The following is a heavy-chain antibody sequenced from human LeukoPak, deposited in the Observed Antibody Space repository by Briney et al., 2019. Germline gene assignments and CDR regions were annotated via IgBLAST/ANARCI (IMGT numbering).Heavy chain of an antibody. CDR1: GGSFSGYY. V-gene: IGHV4-34*01. D-gene: IGHD6-19*01. CDR3: ARASRTYSSGRSYYFDY. CDR2: INHSGST. Sequence: PSETLSLTCAVYGGSFSGYYWSWIRQPPGKGLEWIGEINHSGSTNYNPSLKSRVTISVDTSKNQFSLKLSSVTAADTAVYYCARASRTYSSGRSYYFDYWGQGTLVTVSS. J-gene: IGHJ4*02.